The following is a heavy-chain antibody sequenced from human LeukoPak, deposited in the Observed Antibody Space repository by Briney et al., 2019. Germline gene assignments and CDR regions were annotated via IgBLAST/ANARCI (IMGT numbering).Heavy chain of an antibody. CDR2: INHSGST. Sequence: SETLSLTCAVYGGSFSGYYWSWIRQPPGKGLQWIGEINHSGSTNYNSSLKSRVTISVDTSKNQFSLKLSSVTAADTAVYYCAGDYGDYLGLFGYWGQGTLVTVSS. CDR1: GGSFSGYY. CDR3: AGDYGDYLGLFGY. V-gene: IGHV4-34*01. J-gene: IGHJ4*02. D-gene: IGHD4-17*01.